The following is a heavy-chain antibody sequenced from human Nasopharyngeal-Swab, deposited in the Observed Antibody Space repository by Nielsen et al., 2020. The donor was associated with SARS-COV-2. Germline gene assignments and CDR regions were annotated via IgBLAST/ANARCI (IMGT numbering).Heavy chain of an antibody. J-gene: IGHJ4*02. CDR2: IIPIFGTA. V-gene: IGHV1-69*01. D-gene: IGHD1-26*01. CDR3: ARGVGATFDY. Sequence: WVRQAPGQGLEWMGGIIPIFGTANHAQKFQGRVTITADESTSTAYMELSSLRSEDTAVYYCARGVGATFDYWGQGTLVTVSS.